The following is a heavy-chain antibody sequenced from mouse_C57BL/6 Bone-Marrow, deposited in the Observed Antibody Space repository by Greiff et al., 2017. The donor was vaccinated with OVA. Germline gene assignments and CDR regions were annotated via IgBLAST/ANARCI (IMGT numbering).Heavy chain of an antibody. CDR2: IHPNSGST. CDR1: GYTFTSYW. Sequence: QVQLQQPGAELVKPGASVKLSCKASGYTFTSYWMHWVKQRPGQGLEWIGMIHPNSGSTNYNEKFKSKATLTVDKSSSTAYMQLSSLTSEDSAVYYCANVRNSSGYHSWFAYWGQGTLVTVSA. D-gene: IGHD3-2*02. V-gene: IGHV1-64*01. CDR3: ANVRNSSGYHSWFAY. J-gene: IGHJ3*01.